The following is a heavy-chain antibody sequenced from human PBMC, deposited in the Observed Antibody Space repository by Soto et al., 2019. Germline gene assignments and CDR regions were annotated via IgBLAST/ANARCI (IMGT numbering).Heavy chain of an antibody. J-gene: IGHJ4*02. CDR2: MSGSSSTT. Sequence: GGSLRLSCATSGLTFSNYAMSWVRQAPEGGLEWVSSMSGSSSTTYYADSVGGRFTISRDRSKNTLYLQMSSLRAEDTALYYCAKNQERELPRVIDFWGQGTLVTVSS. CDR1: GLTFSNYA. V-gene: IGHV3-23*01. D-gene: IGHD1-7*01. CDR3: AKNQERELPRVIDF.